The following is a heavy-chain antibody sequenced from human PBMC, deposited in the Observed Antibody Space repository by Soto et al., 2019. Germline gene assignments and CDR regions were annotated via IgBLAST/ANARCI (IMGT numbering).Heavy chain of an antibody. V-gene: IGHV3-30*04. CDR1: GFTFSRHT. J-gene: IGHJ4*02. CDR3: ARDGLRLGELSLFGYFDY. CDR2: ISYDGSNK. Sequence: QVQREESWGGVVQPGMSLRLSCAASGFTFSRHTMHWVRQTPGKGLECVASISYDGSNKYYADAVKGRFTISRDNSTNTLFVQMDSLRAEDTAVYYCARDGLRLGELSLFGYFDYWGQGTLVTVSS. D-gene: IGHD3-16*02.